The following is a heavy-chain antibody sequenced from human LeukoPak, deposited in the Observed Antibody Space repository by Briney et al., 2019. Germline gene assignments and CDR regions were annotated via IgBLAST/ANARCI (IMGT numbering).Heavy chain of an antibody. D-gene: IGHD3-3*01. Sequence: PGRSLRLSCAASGFTFSSYGMHWVRQAPGKGLEWVAVIWYDGSNKYYADSVKGRFTISRDNSKNTLYLQMNSLRAGDTAVYYCASAAGFAAFDIWGQGTMVTVSS. CDR1: GFTFSSYG. CDR3: ASAAGFAAFDI. CDR2: IWYDGSNK. J-gene: IGHJ3*02. V-gene: IGHV3-33*01.